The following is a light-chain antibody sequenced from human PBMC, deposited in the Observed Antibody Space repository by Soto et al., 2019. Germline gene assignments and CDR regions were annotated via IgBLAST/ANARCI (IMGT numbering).Light chain of an antibody. J-gene: IGLJ3*02. CDR3: AAWDDSLKGWV. Sequence: QSVLTQPPSASGTPGQRVTISCSGSSSNIGSETVNWYQQVPGTAPKLLIYANNQRPSGVPDRFSVSKSGTSASLAIGELQSEDEADYYCAAWDDSLKGWVFGGGTKLTVL. V-gene: IGLV1-44*01. CDR2: ANN. CDR1: SSNIGSET.